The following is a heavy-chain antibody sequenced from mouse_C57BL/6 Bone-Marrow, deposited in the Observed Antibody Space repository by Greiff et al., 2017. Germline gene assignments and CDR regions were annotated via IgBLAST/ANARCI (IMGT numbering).Heavy chain of an antibody. CDR1: GYAFTNYL. CDR3: ARSGYGNYYAMDY. CDR2: INPGSGGT. Sequence: QVQLQQSGAELVRPGPSVKVSCKASGYAFTNYLIEWVKQRPGQGLEWIGVINPGSGGTNYNEKFKGKATLTADKSSSTAYMQLSSLTSEDSAVYFCARSGYGNYYAMDYWGQGTSVTVSS. D-gene: IGHD3-1*01. J-gene: IGHJ4*01. V-gene: IGHV1-54*01.